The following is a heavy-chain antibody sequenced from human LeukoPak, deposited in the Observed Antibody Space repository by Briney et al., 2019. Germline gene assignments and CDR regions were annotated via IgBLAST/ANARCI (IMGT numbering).Heavy chain of an antibody. CDR3: ARANFLYCCSSTCLFYY. V-gene: IGHV1-2*02. D-gene: IGHD2-2*01. CDR2: INPNDGDT. CDR1: GYTFTDYY. Sequence: ASVKVSCKASGYTFTDYYMHWVRQAPGQGFEWMGWINPNDGDTNYAQKFQGRVTMTRDTSISTAHMEVSRLRSDDTAGYYCARANFLYCCSSTCLFYYWGEGTLVTVSS. J-gene: IGHJ4*02.